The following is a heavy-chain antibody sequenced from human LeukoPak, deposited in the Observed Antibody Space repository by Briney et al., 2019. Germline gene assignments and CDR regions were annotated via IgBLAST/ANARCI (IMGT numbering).Heavy chain of an antibody. V-gene: IGHV3-21*05. CDR3: ARDRGDFWSGSHYYYYYGMDV. CDR1: GFTFSSFR. J-gene: IGHJ6*02. CDR2: ISVTSEK. D-gene: IGHD3-3*01. Sequence: PGGSLRLSCAASGFTFSSFRMNWVRQAPGKGLEWLSDISVTSEKSYADSVKGRFTISRDNAKNTLYLQMNSLRAEDTAVYYCARDRGDFWSGSHYYYYYGMDVWGQGTTVTVSS.